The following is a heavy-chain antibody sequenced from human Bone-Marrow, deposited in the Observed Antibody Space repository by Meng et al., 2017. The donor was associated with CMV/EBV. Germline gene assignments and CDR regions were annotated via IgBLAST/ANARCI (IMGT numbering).Heavy chain of an antibody. CDR3: ASRLGYCWSNRCP. Sequence: SETLSLTCAVYGGSFSGYYWSWIRQPPGKGLEWIGEINHSGSTNYNPSLKSRVTISVDTSKNQFSLKLSSVTAADTAVYFWASRLGYCWSNRCPWGQGTLVTVSS. V-gene: IGHV4-34*01. CDR1: GGSFSGYY. J-gene: IGHJ5*02. D-gene: IGHD2-2*01. CDR2: INHSGST.